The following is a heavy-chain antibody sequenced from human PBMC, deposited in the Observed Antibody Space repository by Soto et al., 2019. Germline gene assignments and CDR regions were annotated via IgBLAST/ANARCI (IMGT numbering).Heavy chain of an antibody. V-gene: IGHV4-39*01. CDR1: GGSISSGSYY. Sequence: SETLPLTCTVSGGSISSGSYYWGWIRQPPGKGLEWIGSIYYSGSTYYNPSLKSRVTISIDTSKNQFSLKLSSVTAADTAVYYCARQGGDFWSDYGMDVWGQGTAVT. J-gene: IGHJ6*02. CDR3: ARQGGDFWSDYGMDV. D-gene: IGHD3-3*01. CDR2: IYYSGST.